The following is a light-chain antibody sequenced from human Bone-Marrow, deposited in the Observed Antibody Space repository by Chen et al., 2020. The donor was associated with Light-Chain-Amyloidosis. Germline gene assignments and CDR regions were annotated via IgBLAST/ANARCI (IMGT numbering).Light chain of an antibody. CDR1: SGSIATND. V-gene: IGLV6-57*01. CDR3: QSYQGSSQGV. J-gene: IGLJ3*02. CDR2: EDD. Sequence: NFMLTQPHSVSASPGQTVIISCTRSSGSIATNDVQWYQQRPGSSPTTVIYEDDQRPSGVPDRFSGSIDRSSNSAYLTISGLKTEDEADYYCQSYQGSSQGVFGGGTKLTVL.